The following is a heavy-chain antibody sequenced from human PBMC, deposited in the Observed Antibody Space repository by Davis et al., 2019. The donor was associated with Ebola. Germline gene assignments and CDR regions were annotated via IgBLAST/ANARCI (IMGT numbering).Heavy chain of an antibody. Sequence: GSLRLSCAASGFTVSSNYMSWIRQPPGKGLEWIGEINHSGSTNYNPSLKSRVTISVDTSKNQFSLKLSSVTAADTAVYYCARGPTWIQLWLRAFDIRGQGTLVTVSS. CDR2: INHSGST. V-gene: IGHV4-34*01. CDR3: ARGPTWIQLWLRAFDI. J-gene: IGHJ4*02. D-gene: IGHD5-18*01. CDR1: GFTVSSNY.